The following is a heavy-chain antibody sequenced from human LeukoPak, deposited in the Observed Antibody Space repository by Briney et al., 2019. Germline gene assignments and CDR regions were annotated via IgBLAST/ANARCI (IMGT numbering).Heavy chain of an antibody. V-gene: IGHV3-30-3*01. CDR3: AREGHGGAIDY. J-gene: IGHJ4*02. CDR1: GFAFGHFA. Sequence: GGSLRLSCAASGFAFGHFAMHWVRQAPGKGLEWVALISYDGSKKSYADSVKGRFTISRDTSKNTLFLQMNSLRTEDTALYYCAREGHGGAIDYWGQGTLVTVSS. D-gene: IGHD1-26*01. CDR2: ISYDGSKK.